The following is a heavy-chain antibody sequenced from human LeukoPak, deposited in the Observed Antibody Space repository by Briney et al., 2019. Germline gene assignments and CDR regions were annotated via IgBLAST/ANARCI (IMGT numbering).Heavy chain of an antibody. CDR3: ARDLTATVIADY. CDR2: ISSSSSYI. V-gene: IGHV3-21*01. Sequence: GGPLRLSCAASGFTFSSYSMNWVRQAPGKGLEWVSSISSSSSYIYYADSVKGRLTISRDNAKNSLYLQMNSLRAEDTAVYYCARDLTATVIADYWGQGTLVTVSS. J-gene: IGHJ4*02. D-gene: IGHD4-17*01. CDR1: GFTFSSYS.